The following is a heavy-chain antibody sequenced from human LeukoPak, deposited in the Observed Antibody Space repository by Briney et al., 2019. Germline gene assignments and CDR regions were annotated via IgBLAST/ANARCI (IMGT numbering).Heavy chain of an antibody. D-gene: IGHD6-13*01. CDR3: ARPDSSSWSFDY. CDR1: GGSISSYY. J-gene: IGHJ4*02. Sequence: PSETLSLTCTVSGGSISSYYWSWIRLPPGKGLEWIGYIYYSGSTNYNPSLKSRVTISVDTSKNQFSLNLSSVTAADTAVYYCARPDSSSWSFDYWGQGTQVTVSS. V-gene: IGHV4-59*08. CDR2: IYYSGST.